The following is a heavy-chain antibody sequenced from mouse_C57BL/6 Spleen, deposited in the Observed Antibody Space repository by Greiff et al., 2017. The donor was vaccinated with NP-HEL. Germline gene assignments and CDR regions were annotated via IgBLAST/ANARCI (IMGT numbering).Heavy chain of an antibody. CDR3: ARRGGYAMDY. J-gene: IGHJ4*01. CDR1: GYTFTSYW. Sequence: QVQLQQPGAELVRPGSSVKLSCKASGYTFTSYWMHWVKQRPIQGLEWIGNIDPSDSETPYNQKFKDKATLTVDKSSSTAYMQLSSLTSEDSAVYYCARRGGYAMDYWGQGTSVTVSS. CDR2: IDPSDSET. V-gene: IGHV1-52*01.